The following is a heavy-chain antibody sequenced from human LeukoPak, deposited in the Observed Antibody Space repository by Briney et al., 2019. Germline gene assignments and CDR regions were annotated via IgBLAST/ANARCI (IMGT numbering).Heavy chain of an antibody. CDR1: GFTFGDYA. J-gene: IGHJ4*02. CDR3: IREYDHGDYEGLIGY. D-gene: IGHD4-17*01. CDR2: IRSKAYGGTT. V-gene: IGHV3-49*03. Sequence: GGSLRLSCTASGFTFGDYAMSWFRQAPGKGLEWVGFIRSKAYGGTTEYAASVKGRFTISRDDSKSIAYLQMNSLKTEDTAVYYCIREYDHGDYEGLIGYWGQGTLVTVSS.